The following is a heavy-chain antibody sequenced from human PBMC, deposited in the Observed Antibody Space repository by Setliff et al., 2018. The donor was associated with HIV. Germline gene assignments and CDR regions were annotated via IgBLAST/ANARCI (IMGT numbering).Heavy chain of an antibody. CDR2: IHTGTGDT. J-gene: IGHJ3*02. CDR1: GYTFTTCS. D-gene: IGHD5-12*01. V-gene: IGHV1-3*04. CDR3: ARDPCLVHTITCSLDI. Sequence: ASVKVSCKASGYTFTTCSIHWVRQAPGQRPEWMGWIHTGTGDTKYSQKFQGRVTITRDTSASTAYMDLNSLRSEDTAVYYCARDPCLVHTITCSLDIWGQGTMATVSS.